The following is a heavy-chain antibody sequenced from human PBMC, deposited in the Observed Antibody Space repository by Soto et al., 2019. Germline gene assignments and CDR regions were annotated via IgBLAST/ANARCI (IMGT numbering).Heavy chain of an antibody. CDR3: ARXPEKIVVVNAPAEIYYYGMDV. V-gene: IGHV1-69*13. CDR1: GGTFSSYA. D-gene: IGHD2-21*01. CDR2: IIPIFGTA. J-gene: IGHJ6*02. Sequence: SSVKVSCKASGGTFSSYAISWVRQAPGQGLEWMGGIIPIFGTANYAQKFQGRVTITADESTSTAYMELSSLRSEDTAVYYCARXPEKIVVVNAPAEIYYYGMDVWGQGTTVTVSS.